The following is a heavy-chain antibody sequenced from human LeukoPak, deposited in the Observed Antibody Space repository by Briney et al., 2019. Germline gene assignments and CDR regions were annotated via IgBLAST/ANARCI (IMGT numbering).Heavy chain of an antibody. CDR2: ISGSGGST. V-gene: IGHV3-23*01. CDR1: GFTFSSYA. D-gene: IGHD2-2*01. CDR3: AKDRGSIVVVPAANWFDP. Sequence: GGSLRLSCAASGFTFSSYAMSWVRQAPGKGLEWVSAISGSGGSTYYADSVKGRFTISRDNPKNTLYLQMNSLRAEDTAVYYCAKDRGSIVVVPAANWFDPWGQGTLVTVSS. J-gene: IGHJ5*02.